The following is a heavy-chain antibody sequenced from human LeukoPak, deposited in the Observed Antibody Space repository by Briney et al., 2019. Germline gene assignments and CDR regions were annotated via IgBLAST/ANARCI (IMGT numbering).Heavy chain of an antibody. J-gene: IGHJ4*02. CDR1: GGTFSSYA. CDR2: INPNSGGT. CDR3: ARSGGNYYAASC. D-gene: IGHD1-26*01. Sequence: ASVKVSCKASGGTFSSYAISWVRQAPGQGLEWMGWINPNSGGTNYAQKFQGRVTMTRDTSISTAYMELSRLRSDDTAVYYCARSGGNYYAASCWGQGTLVTVSS. V-gene: IGHV1-2*02.